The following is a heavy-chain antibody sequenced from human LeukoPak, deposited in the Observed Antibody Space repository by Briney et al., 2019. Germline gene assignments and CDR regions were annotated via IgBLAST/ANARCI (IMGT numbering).Heavy chain of an antibody. D-gene: IGHD3-10*01. CDR2: IYYSGST. Sequence: SETLSLTCTVSGGSISSYYWSWIRPPPGKVLEWIGYIYYSGSTNYNPSLKSRVTISVDTSKNQFSLKLSSVTAADTAVYYCARGLASGAYYYMDVWGKGTTVTISS. CDR1: GGSISSYY. CDR3: ARGLASGAYYYMDV. J-gene: IGHJ6*03. V-gene: IGHV4-59*01.